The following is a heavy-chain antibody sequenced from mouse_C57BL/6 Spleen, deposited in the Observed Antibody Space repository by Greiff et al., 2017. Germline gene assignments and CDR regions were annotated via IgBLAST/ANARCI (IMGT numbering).Heavy chain of an antibody. CDR2: IFPGSGST. Sequence: SGPELVKPGASVKISCKASGYTFTDYYINWVKQRPGQGLEWIGLIFPGSGSTYYNEKFKGKATLTVAKSSSTAYMLLSSLTSEDSAVYFCARSDYGSSYAMDYWGQGTSVTVSS. V-gene: IGHV1-75*01. CDR3: ARSDYGSSYAMDY. J-gene: IGHJ4*01. D-gene: IGHD1-1*01. CDR1: GYTFTDYY.